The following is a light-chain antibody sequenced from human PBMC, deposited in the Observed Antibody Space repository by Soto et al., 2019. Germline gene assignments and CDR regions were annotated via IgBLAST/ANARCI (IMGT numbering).Light chain of an antibody. CDR1: QNVRSSY. J-gene: IGKJ4*01. CDR2: NAS. CDR3: QQYDTSPPPFT. Sequence: EMVLTQSPGTLALSPGDRATLSCRASQNVRSSYLAWYRQKPGQAPLLLIYNASRRPTGIPDRFSGSGSGMEFTLLISRLVPDDFAVYYCQQYDTSPPPFTFGGGTKVEI. V-gene: IGKV3-20*01.